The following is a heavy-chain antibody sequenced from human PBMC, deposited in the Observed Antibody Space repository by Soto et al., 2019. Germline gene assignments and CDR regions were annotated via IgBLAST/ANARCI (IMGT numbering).Heavy chain of an antibody. CDR1: GGSISGYY. CDR2: IYYRGST. V-gene: IGHV4-59*01. CDR3: ARAKGGSSGGYYYYGMDV. D-gene: IGHD6-6*01. Sequence: SETLSLTCNVSGGSISGYYWSWIRQPPGKGLEYIGYIYYRGSTNYNPSLESRVTMSVDTSKNQFSLKLSSVTAADTAVYYCARAKGGSSGGYYYYGMDVWGQGTTVTVSS. J-gene: IGHJ6*02.